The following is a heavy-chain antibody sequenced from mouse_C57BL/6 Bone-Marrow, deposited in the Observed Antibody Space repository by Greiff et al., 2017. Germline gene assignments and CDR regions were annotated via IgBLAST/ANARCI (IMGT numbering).Heavy chain of an antibody. CDR1: GYTFTSYW. CDR3: ARVGSSYQYYFDY. J-gene: IGHJ2*01. D-gene: IGHD1-1*01. CDR2: IYPGSGST. Sequence: VKLHQPGAELVKPGASVKMSCKASGYTFTSYWITWVKQRPGQGLEWIGDIYPGSGSTNYNEKFKSKATLTVDTSSSTAYMQLSSLTSEDSAVYYCARVGSSYQYYFDYWGQGTTLTVSS. V-gene: IGHV1-55*01.